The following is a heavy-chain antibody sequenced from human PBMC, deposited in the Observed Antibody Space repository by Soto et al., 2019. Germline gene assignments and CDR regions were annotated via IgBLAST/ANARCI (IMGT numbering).Heavy chain of an antibody. CDR2: IYYSGST. D-gene: IGHD3-22*01. J-gene: IGHJ5*02. CDR1: GGSISSYY. Sequence: SETLSLTCTVSGGSISSYYWSWIRQPPGKGLEWIGYIYYSGSTNYNPSLKSRVTISVDTSKNQFSLKLSSVTAADTAVYYCARHYEVPEGGWFDPWGQGTLVTIS. CDR3: ARHYEVPEGGWFDP. V-gene: IGHV4-59*01.